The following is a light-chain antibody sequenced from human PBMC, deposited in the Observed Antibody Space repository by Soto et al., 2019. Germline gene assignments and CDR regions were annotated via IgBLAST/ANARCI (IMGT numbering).Light chain of an antibody. CDR3: QRYDSGPRT. CDR1: QGIRNF. Sequence: DIQLTQSPSSLSASVGDRVTITCRASQGIRNFLAWYQLRPGKVPRLLIYAASTFQSGAPSRFSGSGSGTDFTLTISSLQPEDVATYYCQRYDSGPRTFGPGTRVEIQ. V-gene: IGKV1-27*01. CDR2: AAS. J-gene: IGKJ1*01.